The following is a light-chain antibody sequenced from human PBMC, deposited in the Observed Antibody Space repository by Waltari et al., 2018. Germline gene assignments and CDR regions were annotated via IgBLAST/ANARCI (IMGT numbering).Light chain of an antibody. CDR3: SSYTSSGTLV. CDR2: DVS. V-gene: IGLV2-14*03. J-gene: IGLJ2*01. Sequence: QSALPQPASVSGSPGQSITISCSGTRHAIGSYHFFPWDQQHPGRAPKRMIYDVSDRLSGLSDRFSGSKAGNTASLSISGLQAEDEADYYCSSYTSSGTLVFGGGTKLTVL. CDR1: RHAIGSYHF.